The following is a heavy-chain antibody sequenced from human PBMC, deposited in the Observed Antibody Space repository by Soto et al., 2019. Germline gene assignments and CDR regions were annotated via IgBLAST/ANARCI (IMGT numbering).Heavy chain of an antibody. CDR2: IIPIFGTA. Sequence: SVKVSCKASGGTFSSYAISWVRQAPGQGLEWMGGIIPIFGTANYAQKFQGRVMITADESTSTAYMELSSLRSEDTAVYYCARDHSPSITMIVVGTLDYWGQGTLVTVSS. CDR3: ARDHSPSITMIVVGTLDY. CDR1: GGTFSSYA. D-gene: IGHD3-22*01. J-gene: IGHJ4*02. V-gene: IGHV1-69*13.